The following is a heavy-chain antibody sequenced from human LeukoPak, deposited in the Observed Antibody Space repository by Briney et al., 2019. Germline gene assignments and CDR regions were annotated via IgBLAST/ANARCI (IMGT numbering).Heavy chain of an antibody. CDR1: GFTFSSYA. J-gene: IGHJ5*02. V-gene: IGHV3-30-3*01. CDR2: ISYDGSNK. D-gene: IGHD5-18*01. CDR3: AREGIQLWFGGVGDWFDP. Sequence: PGGSLRLSCAASGFTFSSYAMHWVRQAPGKGLEWVAIISYDGSNKYYADSVKGRFTISRDNSQNTLYLQMNSLRAEDTAVYYCAREGIQLWFGGVGDWFDPWGQGTLVTVSS.